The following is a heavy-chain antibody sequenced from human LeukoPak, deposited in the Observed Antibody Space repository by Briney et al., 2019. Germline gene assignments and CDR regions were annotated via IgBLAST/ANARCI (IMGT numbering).Heavy chain of an antibody. J-gene: IGHJ3*02. V-gene: IGHV3-74*01. CDR3: ARTTSMNYVGDAFHI. D-gene: IGHD1-7*01. CDR1: GFTFRDFH. CDR2: INSDGSGT. Sequence: GGSLRLSCAASGFTFRDFHMTWVRQAPGKGLVWVSRINSDGSGTTYADSVKGRFTISRDNAKSTLFLQMNSLRAEDTALYYCARTTSMNYVGDAFHIWGQGTMVTVSS.